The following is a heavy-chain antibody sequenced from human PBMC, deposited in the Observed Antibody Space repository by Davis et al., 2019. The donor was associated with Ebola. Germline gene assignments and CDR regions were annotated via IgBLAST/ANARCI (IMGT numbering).Heavy chain of an antibody. CDR2: VYNSGST. D-gene: IGHD4/OR15-4a*01. J-gene: IGHJ4*02. CDR3: ARHARDDYATRGYKSFFDY. CDR1: GGSIRSYY. Sequence: MPSETLSLTCAVSGGSIRSYYWSWIRQLPGKGLEWIGFVYNSGSTSYNPSLKSRVTISADTSQNQMSLRLTSVTAADTAVYYCARHARDDYATRGYKSFFDYWGQGTLVTVSS. V-gene: IGHV4-59*08.